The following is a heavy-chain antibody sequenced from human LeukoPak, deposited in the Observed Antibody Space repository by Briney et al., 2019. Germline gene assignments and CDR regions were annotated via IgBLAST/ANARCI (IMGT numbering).Heavy chain of an antibody. J-gene: IGHJ6*02. Sequence: ASVTVSCKASGYTFTSYAMHWVRQAPGQRLEWMGWINAGNGNTKYSQKFQGRVTITRDTSISTAYMELSRLRSDDTAVYYCARGGTIFGVVILYGMDVWGQGTTVTVSS. CDR2: INAGNGNT. V-gene: IGHV1-3*01. D-gene: IGHD3-3*01. CDR3: ARGGTIFGVVILYGMDV. CDR1: GYTFTSYA.